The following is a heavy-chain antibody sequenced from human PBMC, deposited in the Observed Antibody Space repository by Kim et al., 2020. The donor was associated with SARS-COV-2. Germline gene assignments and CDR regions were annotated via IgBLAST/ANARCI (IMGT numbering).Heavy chain of an antibody. Sequence: ADSVKGRFTISRDNSKNTLYLQMNSLRAEDTAVYYCARDVYSSGLYYFDYWGQGTLVTVSS. V-gene: IGHV3-30*01. CDR3: ARDVYSSGLYYFDY. J-gene: IGHJ4*02. D-gene: IGHD3-22*01.